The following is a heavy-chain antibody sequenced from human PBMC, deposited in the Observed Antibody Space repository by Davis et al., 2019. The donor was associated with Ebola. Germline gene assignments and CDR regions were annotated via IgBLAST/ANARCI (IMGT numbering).Heavy chain of an antibody. Sequence: SVKVSCKASGGTFSSYAISWVRQAPGQGLEWMGGIIPIFGTANYAQKFQGRVTITADESTSTAYMELSSLRSEDTAVYYCAGAPRHYCSGGSCYSYWFDPWGQGTLVTVSS. CDR2: IIPIFGTA. J-gene: IGHJ5*02. D-gene: IGHD2-15*01. V-gene: IGHV1-69*13. CDR1: GGTFSSYA. CDR3: AGAPRHYCSGGSCYSYWFDP.